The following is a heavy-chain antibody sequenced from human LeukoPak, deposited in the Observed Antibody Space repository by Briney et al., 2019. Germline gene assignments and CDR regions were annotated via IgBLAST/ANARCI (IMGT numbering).Heavy chain of an antibody. CDR1: GFTFSSYW. CDR3: AASGSYFSWFDP. CDR2: ISGSGGST. Sequence: GGSLRLSCAASGFTFSSYWMHWVRQAPGKGLEWVSAISGSGGSTYYADSVKGRFTISRDNSKNTLYLQMNSLRAEDTAVYYCAASGSYFSWFDPWGQGTLVTVSS. D-gene: IGHD1-26*01. V-gene: IGHV3-23*01. J-gene: IGHJ5*02.